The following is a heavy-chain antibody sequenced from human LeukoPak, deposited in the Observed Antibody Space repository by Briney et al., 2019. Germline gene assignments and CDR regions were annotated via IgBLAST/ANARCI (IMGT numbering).Heavy chain of an antibody. CDR3: AGSGDILTGYFAFDI. V-gene: IGHV4-59*08. CDR2: IYYSGST. D-gene: IGHD3-9*01. J-gene: IGHJ3*02. CDR1: GGSISSYY. Sequence: SSETLSLTCTVSGGSISSYYWSWIRQPPGKGLEWIGYIYYSGSTNYNPSLKSRVTISVDTSKNQFSLKLSSVTAADTAVYYCAGSGDILTGYFAFDIWGQGTMVTVSS.